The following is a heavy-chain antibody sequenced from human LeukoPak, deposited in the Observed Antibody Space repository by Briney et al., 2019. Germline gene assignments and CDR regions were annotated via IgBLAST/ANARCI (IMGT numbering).Heavy chain of an antibody. CDR3: AKDRGYSHGFDY. Sequence: GGSLRPSCAASGFTFSGYAMSWVRQAPGKGLEWVAGISYDGRNKEYVDSVKGRFTISRDNSKNTLYLQMNSLRAEDTAVYNCAKDRGYSHGFDYWGQGTLVTVSS. CDR1: GFTFSGYA. CDR2: ISYDGRNK. D-gene: IGHD5-18*01. J-gene: IGHJ4*02. V-gene: IGHV3-30*18.